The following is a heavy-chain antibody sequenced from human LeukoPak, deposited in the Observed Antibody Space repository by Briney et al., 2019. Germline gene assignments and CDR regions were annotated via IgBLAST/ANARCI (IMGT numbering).Heavy chain of an antibody. V-gene: IGHV4-34*01. CDR3: ARAPQGYTYGFGLDY. D-gene: IGHD3-10*01. CDR2: INHSGST. J-gene: IGHJ4*02. CDR1: GGSFSGYY. Sequence: SETLSLTCAVYGGSFSGYYWSWIRQPPGKGLEWIGEINHSGSTNYNPSLKSRVTISVDTSKTQFSLKLSSVTAADTAIYYCARAPQGYTYGFGLDYWGQGTLVTVSS.